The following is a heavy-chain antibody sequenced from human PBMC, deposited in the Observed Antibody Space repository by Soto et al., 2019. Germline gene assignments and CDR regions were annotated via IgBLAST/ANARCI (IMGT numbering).Heavy chain of an antibody. CDR3: ARSYYDFWSGYFPFDY. CDR2: ISAYNGNT. D-gene: IGHD3-3*01. J-gene: IGHJ4*02. CDR1: GYTFTSYG. V-gene: IGHV1-18*01. Sequence: ASVKVSCKASGYTFTSYGISWVRQAPGQGLEWMGWISAYNGNTNYAQKLQGRVTMTTDTSTSTAYMELRSLRSDDTAVYYCARSYYDFWSGYFPFDYWGQGTLVTVSS.